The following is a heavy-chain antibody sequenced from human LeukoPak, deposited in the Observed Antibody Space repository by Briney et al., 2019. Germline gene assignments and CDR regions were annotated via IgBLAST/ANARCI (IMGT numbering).Heavy chain of an antibody. Sequence: SETLSLTCAVYGGSFSGYYWSWIRQPPGKGLEWIGEINHSGSTNYNPSLKSRVTISVDTSKNQFSLKLSSVTATDTAVYYCARGLQWLVKYYFDYWGQGTLVTVSS. J-gene: IGHJ4*02. CDR2: INHSGST. V-gene: IGHV4-34*01. D-gene: IGHD6-19*01. CDR1: GGSFSGYY. CDR3: ARGLQWLVKYYFDY.